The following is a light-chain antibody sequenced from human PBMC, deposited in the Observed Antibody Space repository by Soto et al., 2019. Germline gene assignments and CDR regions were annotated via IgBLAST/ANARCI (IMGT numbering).Light chain of an antibody. CDR3: QQKNNWPPPT. CDR2: GAS. Sequence: ETVMTQSPATLSVSPGERATLSCRASQSVSSNLAWYQQKPGQAPRLLIYGASTRATGIPARFSGSGSGTEFTLTISSLQSKDFAVFNCQQKNNWPPPTLGGGTKVELK. J-gene: IGKJ4*01. CDR1: QSVSSN. V-gene: IGKV3D-15*01.